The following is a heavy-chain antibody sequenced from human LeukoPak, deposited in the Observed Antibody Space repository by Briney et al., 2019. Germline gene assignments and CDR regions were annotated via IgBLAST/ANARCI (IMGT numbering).Heavy chain of an antibody. V-gene: IGHV3-30*18. CDR3: AKDSGQQLVQGTFDY. CDR2: ISYDGSNK. D-gene: IGHD6-13*01. J-gene: IGHJ4*02. Sequence: PGGSLRLSCAASGFTFSSYGMHWVRQAPGKGLEWVAVISYDGSNKYYADSVKGRFTISRDNSKNTLYLQMNSLRGEDTAVYYCAKDSGQQLVQGTFDYWGQGTLVTVSS. CDR1: GFTFSSYG.